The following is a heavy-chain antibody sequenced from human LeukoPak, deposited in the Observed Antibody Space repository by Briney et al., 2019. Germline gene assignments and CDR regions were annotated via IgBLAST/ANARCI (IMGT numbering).Heavy chain of an antibody. CDR3: ARVGYYGSGSYYFDY. CDR1: GGSISSYY. V-gene: IGHV4-59*01. Sequence: SETLSLTCTVSGGSISSYYWSWIRQPPGKGLEWIGYIYYSGSTNYNPSLKSRVTMSVDTSKNQFSLKLSSVTAADTAVYYCARVGYYGSGSYYFDYWGQGTLVTVSS. CDR2: IYYSGST. D-gene: IGHD3-10*01. J-gene: IGHJ4*02.